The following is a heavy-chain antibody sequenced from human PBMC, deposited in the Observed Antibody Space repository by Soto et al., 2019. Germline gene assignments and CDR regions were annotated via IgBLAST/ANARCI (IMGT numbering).Heavy chain of an antibody. V-gene: IGHV4-39*01. Sequence: SETLSLTCTVSGGSISSGGYYWTWIRQHPGKGLEWIGYIYYSGSTYYNPSLKSRVTMSVDASDNQVSLKLNSVTAADTAVYYCARHTSTINLHFDPWGQGTTVTVSS. J-gene: IGHJ5*02. CDR3: ARHTSTINLHFDP. CDR1: GGSISSGGYY. D-gene: IGHD5-12*01. CDR2: IYYSGST.